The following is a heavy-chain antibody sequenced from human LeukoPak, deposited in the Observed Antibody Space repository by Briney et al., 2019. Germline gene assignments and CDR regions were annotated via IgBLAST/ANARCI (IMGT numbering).Heavy chain of an antibody. D-gene: IGHD3-10*01. Sequence: TGGSLRLSCSASGFTFTDYYMSWIRQAPGKGVEWVSYVSPSGTVIYYGDSVKGRFTISRDNAKKSLYLQMNSLRAEDTAVYYCARDYNCWGQGTLVTVSS. CDR2: VSPSGTVI. V-gene: IGHV3-11*01. CDR1: GFTFTDYY. CDR3: ARDYNC. J-gene: IGHJ4*02.